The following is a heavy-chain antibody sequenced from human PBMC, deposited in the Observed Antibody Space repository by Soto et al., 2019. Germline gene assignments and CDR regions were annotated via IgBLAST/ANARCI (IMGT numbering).Heavy chain of an antibody. D-gene: IGHD3-10*01. Sequence: QVQLVQSGAEVKKPGASVKVSCKVSGYTLTELSIHWVRQAPGKGLEWMGGFDPEQGKIIYAQKFLGRVSMTEDTSTDTAYMELSSLRSVDPALYYCATTYLVEGFDIWGQGKMVSVSS. J-gene: IGHJ3*02. CDR3: ATTYLVEGFDI. CDR2: FDPEQGKI. V-gene: IGHV1-24*01. CDR1: GYTLTELS.